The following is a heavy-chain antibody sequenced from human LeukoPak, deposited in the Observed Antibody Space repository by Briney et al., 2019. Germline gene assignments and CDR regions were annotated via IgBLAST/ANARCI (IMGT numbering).Heavy chain of an antibody. CDR3: ARKSSGHYPFDC. CDR2: ISPSGDIA. Sequence: GGSLRLSCAASGFTFSPYTMAWVRQRPGKGLEWVSTISPSGDIAQYADSVRGHFTISRDNSESTLFLQMTSLRAEDTAVYYCARKSSGHYPFDCWGQGALVTVSS. CDR1: GFTFSPYT. D-gene: IGHD3-22*01. V-gene: IGHV3-23*01. J-gene: IGHJ4*02.